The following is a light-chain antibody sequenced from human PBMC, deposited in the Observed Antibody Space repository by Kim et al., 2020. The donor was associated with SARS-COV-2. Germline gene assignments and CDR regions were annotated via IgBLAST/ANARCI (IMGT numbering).Light chain of an antibody. CDR2: YDS. CDR3: QVWDSSSDHRVV. V-gene: IGLV3-21*04. J-gene: IGLJ2*01. Sequence: SYVLTQPPSVSVAPGKTASISCGGNSIGSKSVHWYQQRSGQAPVLVISYDSDRPSGIPERFSGSNSGNTATLTISRVEAGDEAGYYCQVWDSSSDHRVVFGGGTQLTVL. CDR1: SIGSKS.